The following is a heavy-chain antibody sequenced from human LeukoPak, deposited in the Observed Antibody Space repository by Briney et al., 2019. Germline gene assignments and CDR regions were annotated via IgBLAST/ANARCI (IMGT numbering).Heavy chain of an antibody. CDR2: ISGSGGST. V-gene: IGHV3-23*01. CDR1: GFTFSSYA. D-gene: IGHD3-22*01. Sequence: PGGSLRLSCAASGFTFSSYAMSWVRQAPGKGLEWVSAISGSGGSTYYADSVKGRFTISRDNSKNTLYLQMNSLRAEDTAVYYCAKDHGYYDSSGYAYYFDYWGQGTLVTVSP. J-gene: IGHJ4*02. CDR3: AKDHGYYDSSGYAYYFDY.